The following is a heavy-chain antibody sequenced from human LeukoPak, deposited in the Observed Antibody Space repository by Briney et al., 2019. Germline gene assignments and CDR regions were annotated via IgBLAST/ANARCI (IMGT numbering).Heavy chain of an antibody. Sequence: VGSLRLSCAASGFTFSSYAMSWVRQAPGKGLEWVSSISGGGGSTYYADSVKGRFTISRDNSKNTLYLQMNSLRAEDTATYYCARHRGYVAYGYSFDYWGQGTLVTVSS. CDR2: ISGGGGST. J-gene: IGHJ4*02. D-gene: IGHD5-12*01. CDR3: ARHRGYVAYGYSFDY. V-gene: IGHV3-23*01. CDR1: GFTFSSYA.